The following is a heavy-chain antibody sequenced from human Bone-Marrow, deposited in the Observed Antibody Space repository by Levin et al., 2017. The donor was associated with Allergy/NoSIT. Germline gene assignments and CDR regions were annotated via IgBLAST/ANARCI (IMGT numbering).Heavy chain of an antibody. V-gene: IGHV3-23*01. CDR2: VSGNGADT. J-gene: IGHJ4*02. CDR3: ATGPYSRYDWGRDY. CDR1: GFAFSSYA. Sequence: PGGSLRLSCAASGFAFSSYAMSWVRQAPGKGLEWVSAVSGNGADTSYPDSVRGRFTISRDNSDNTLHLQMDNLRAEDTAGYFCATGPYSRYDWGRDYWGQGTLVTVSS. D-gene: IGHD5-12*01.